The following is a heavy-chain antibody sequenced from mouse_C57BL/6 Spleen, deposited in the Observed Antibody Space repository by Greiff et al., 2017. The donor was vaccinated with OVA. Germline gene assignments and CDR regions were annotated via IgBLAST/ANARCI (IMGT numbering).Heavy chain of an antibody. D-gene: IGHD1-1*01. CDR2: IDPENGDT. V-gene: IGHV14-4*01. Sequence: EVKLMESGAELVRPGASVKLSCTASGFNIKDDYMHWVKQRPEQGLEWIGWIDPENGDTEYASKFQGKATITADTSSNTAYLQLSSLTSEDTAVYYCTTERSGDYWGQGTTLTVSS. CDR3: TTERSGDY. J-gene: IGHJ2*01. CDR1: GFNIKDDY.